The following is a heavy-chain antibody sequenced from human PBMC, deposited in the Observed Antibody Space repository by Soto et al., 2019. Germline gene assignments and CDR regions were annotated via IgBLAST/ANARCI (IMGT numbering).Heavy chain of an antibody. Sequence: SETLSLTCTVSGGSISSGGYYWSWIRQHPGKGLEWIGYIYYSGSTYYNPSLKSRVTISVDTSKNQFSLKLSSVTAADTAVYYCARVYYDIIVVFDYWGQGTLVTVSS. D-gene: IGHD3-9*01. CDR2: IYYSGST. CDR3: ARVYYDIIVVFDY. V-gene: IGHV4-31*03. J-gene: IGHJ4*02. CDR1: GGSISSGGYY.